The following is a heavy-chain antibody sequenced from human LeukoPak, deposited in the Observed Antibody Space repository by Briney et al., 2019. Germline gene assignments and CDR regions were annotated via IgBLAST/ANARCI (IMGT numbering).Heavy chain of an antibody. CDR2: INHSGST. J-gene: IGHJ4*02. D-gene: IGHD6-19*01. V-gene: IGHV4-34*01. CDR3: ARTHSSGWYVRRSEYYFDY. Sequence: SETLSLTCAVYGGSFSGYYWSWIRQPPGKGLEWIGEINHSGSTNYNPSLKSRVTISVDTSKNQFSLKLSSVTAADTAVYYCARTHSSGWYVRRSEYYFDYWGQGTLVTVSS. CDR1: GGSFSGYY.